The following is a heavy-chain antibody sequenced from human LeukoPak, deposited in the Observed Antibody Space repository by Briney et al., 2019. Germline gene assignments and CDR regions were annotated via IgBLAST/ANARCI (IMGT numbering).Heavy chain of an antibody. D-gene: IGHD3-10*01. CDR2: INSDGINT. Sequence: GGSLRLSCAASGFTFSNYWMHWVRQAPGKGLVWVSRINSDGINTSYADSVKGRFTISRDNAKNSLYLQMNSLRAEDTAVYYCATYYYGSGSYTFDYWGQGTLVTVSS. CDR1: GFTFSNYW. J-gene: IGHJ4*02. CDR3: ATYYYGSGSYTFDY. V-gene: IGHV3-74*01.